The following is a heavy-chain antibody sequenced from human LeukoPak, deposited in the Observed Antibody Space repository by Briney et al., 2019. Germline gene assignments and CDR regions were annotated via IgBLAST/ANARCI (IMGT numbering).Heavy chain of an antibody. V-gene: IGHV3-30-3*01. CDR3: ARDSRSYYSGGSCYEVRDY. CDR2: ISYDGSNE. D-gene: IGHD2-15*01. J-gene: IGHJ4*02. Sequence: GGSLRLSCAASGVTFSSYAMHWVRQAPGKGLEWVAVISYDGSNEYYADSVKGRFTISRDNSKNTLYLQMNSLRAEDTAVYYCARDSRSYYSGGSCYEVRDYWGQGTLVTVSS. CDR1: GVTFSSYA.